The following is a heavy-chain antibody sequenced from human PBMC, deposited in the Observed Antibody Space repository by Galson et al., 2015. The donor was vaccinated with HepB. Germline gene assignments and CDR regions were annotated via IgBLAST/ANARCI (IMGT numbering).Heavy chain of an antibody. CDR1: GFTVSSNY. Sequence: LRLSCAASGFTVSSNYMSWVRQAPGKGLEWVSVIYSGGGTYYADSVKGRFTISRDNSKNTLYLQMNSLRAEDTAVYYCASSNFYDSSGYYLTWHAFDIWGQGTMVTVSS. D-gene: IGHD3-22*01. CDR2: IYSGGGT. CDR3: ASSNFYDSSGYYLTWHAFDI. J-gene: IGHJ3*02. V-gene: IGHV3-53*01.